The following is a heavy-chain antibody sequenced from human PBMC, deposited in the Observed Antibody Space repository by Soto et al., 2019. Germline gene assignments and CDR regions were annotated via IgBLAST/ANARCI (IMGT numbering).Heavy chain of an antibody. CDR1: GFTFSSYA. Sequence: PGGSLRLSCAASGFTFSSYAMSWVRQAPGKGLEWVSAISGSGGSTYYADSVKGRFTISRDNSKNTLYLQMNSLRAEDTAVYYCAKAIFRSGGKNWFDPWGQGTLVTVSS. CDR3: AKAIFRSGGKNWFDP. J-gene: IGHJ5*02. CDR2: ISGSGGST. D-gene: IGHD2-15*01. V-gene: IGHV3-23*01.